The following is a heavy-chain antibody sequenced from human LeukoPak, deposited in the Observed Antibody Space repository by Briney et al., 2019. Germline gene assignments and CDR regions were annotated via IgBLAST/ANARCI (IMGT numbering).Heavy chain of an antibody. J-gene: IGHJ3*02. V-gene: IGHV1-2*02. CDR2: MNPVNGDT. Sequence: ASVTVSFRASGYTFTGYYMHWVRQAPGQGLEWMGWMNPVNGDTMYPQIFQGRVTMTRDMSMSTGYMELSRLSSDDTAIYYCVRKWNDAFDIWGLGTLVTVSS. CDR1: GYTFTGYY. CDR3: VRKWNDAFDI. D-gene: IGHD1-1*01.